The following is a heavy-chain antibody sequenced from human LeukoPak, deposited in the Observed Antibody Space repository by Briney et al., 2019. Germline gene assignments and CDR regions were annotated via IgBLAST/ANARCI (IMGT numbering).Heavy chain of an antibody. J-gene: IGHJ4*02. CDR2: IRSDGSNK. V-gene: IGHV3-30*02. Sequence: GGSLRLSCAASGFTFSSYGMHWVRQAPGKGLEWVAFIRSDGSNKYYADSVKGRFTISRDNSKNTLYLQMNSLRAEDTAVYYCAKSLSSDYGDYWGQGTLVTVS. CDR3: AKSLSSDYGDY. CDR1: GFTFSSYG. D-gene: IGHD4-17*01.